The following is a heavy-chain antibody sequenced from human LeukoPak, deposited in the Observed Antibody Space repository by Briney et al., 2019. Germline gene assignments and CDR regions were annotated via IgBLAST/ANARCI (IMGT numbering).Heavy chain of an antibody. V-gene: IGHV3-20*01. J-gene: IGHJ3*02. CDR2: INWNGGST. D-gene: IGHD1-26*01. CDR3: ARSSGIVGAKGAFDI. Sequence: GGSLRLSRAASGFTFDDYGMSWVRQAPGKGLEWVSGINWNGGSTGYADSVKGRFTISRDNAKNSLYLQMNSLRAEDTALYHCARSSGIVGAKGAFDIWGQGTMVTVSS. CDR1: GFTFDDYG.